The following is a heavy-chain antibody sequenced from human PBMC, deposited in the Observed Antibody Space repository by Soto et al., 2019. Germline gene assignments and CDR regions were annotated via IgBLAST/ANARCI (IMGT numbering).Heavy chain of an antibody. CDR3: ARHELPTPYNWFDP. CDR1: GGSISSYY. Sequence: QVQLQESGPGLVKPSETLSLTCTVSGGSISSYYWSWIRQPPGKGLEWIGYIYYSGSTNYNPSLKSRVTISVDPSKNHFSLKLSSVTAADTAVYYCARHELPTPYNWFDPWGQGTLVTVSS. CDR2: IYYSGST. V-gene: IGHV4-59*08. D-gene: IGHD1-26*01. J-gene: IGHJ5*02.